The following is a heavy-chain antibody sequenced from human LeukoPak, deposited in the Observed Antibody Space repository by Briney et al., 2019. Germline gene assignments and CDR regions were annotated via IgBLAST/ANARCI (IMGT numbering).Heavy chain of an antibody. D-gene: IGHD4-11*01. CDR1: GFTFSSYS. CDR3: AKDPYSNPGGDAFDI. CDR2: ISSTSAI. J-gene: IGHJ3*02. V-gene: IGHV3-48*04. Sequence: PGGSLRLSCAASGFTFSSYSMNWVRQAPGKGLEWVSYISSTSAIYYADSVKGRFTISRDDAKNSLYLQMNSLRAEDTAVYYCAKDPYSNPGGDAFDIWGQGTMVTVSS.